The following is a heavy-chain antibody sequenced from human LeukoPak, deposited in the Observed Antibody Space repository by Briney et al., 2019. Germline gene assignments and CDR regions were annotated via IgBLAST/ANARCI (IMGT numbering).Heavy chain of an antibody. V-gene: IGHV1-2*02. Sequence: VXQAXXXGXEWMGWINPNSGGTNYAQKFQGRVTTTRDTSISTAYMELSRLRSDDTAVYYCALLSIAAAYFDYWGQGTLVTVSS. CDR3: ALLSIAAAYFDY. CDR2: INPNSGGT. J-gene: IGHJ4*02. D-gene: IGHD6-13*01.